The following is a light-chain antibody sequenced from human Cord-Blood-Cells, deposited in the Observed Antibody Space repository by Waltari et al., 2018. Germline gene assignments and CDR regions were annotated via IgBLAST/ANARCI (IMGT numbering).Light chain of an antibody. Sequence: QSALTQPASVSGSPGDSITLSCTGTSSDVGSYNLVPWYQQHPGKAPKLMIYEGSKRPSGVSNRFTGSKSGNTASLTISGLQAEDEADYYCCSYAGSSTVVFGGGTKLTVL. J-gene: IGLJ2*01. CDR1: SSDVGSYNL. CDR2: EGS. V-gene: IGLV2-23*01. CDR3: CSYAGSSTVV.